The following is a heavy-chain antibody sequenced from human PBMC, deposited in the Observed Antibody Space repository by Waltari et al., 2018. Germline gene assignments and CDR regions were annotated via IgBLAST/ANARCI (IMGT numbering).Heavy chain of an antibody. J-gene: IGHJ6*02. Sequence: QVQLVESGGGVVQPGGSLRLSCAASGFTFSSYGMHWVRQAPGKGLEWVAFIRYDGSNKYYADSVKGRLTITRDNSKNTLYLQMNSLRAEDTAVYYCAKELDYDSSGTYYYYYYGMDVWGQGTTVTVSS. CDR3: AKELDYDSSGTYYYYYYGMDV. CDR1: GFTFSSYG. D-gene: IGHD3-22*01. CDR2: IRYDGSNK. V-gene: IGHV3-30*02.